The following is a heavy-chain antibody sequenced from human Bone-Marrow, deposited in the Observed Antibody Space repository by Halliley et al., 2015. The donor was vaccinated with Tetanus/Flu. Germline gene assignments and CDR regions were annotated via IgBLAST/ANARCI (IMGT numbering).Heavy chain of an antibody. CDR2: GSGDET. CDR3: AKESCSGDCYLVESNYFDF. D-gene: IGHD2-21*02. V-gene: IGHV3-23*01. Sequence: GSGDETYHADSVKGRFTISRDNSKNTLYLQMTSLRVEDTAVYYCAKESCSGDCYLVESNYFDFWGQGALVTVSS. J-gene: IGHJ4*02.